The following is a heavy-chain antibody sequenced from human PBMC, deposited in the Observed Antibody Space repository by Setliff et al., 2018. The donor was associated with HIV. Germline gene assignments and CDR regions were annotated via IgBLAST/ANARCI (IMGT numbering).Heavy chain of an antibody. J-gene: IGHJ4*02. CDR1: GFTFGDYA. Sequence: GESLKISCTASGFTFGDYAMTWFRQAPGKGLEWVGFIRSKAYGGTTEYAASAKGRFTISRDDSKSIAYLQMNSLKAEDTAIYYCTRDRVATTSLLYYFDYWGQGILVTVSS. CDR2: IRSKAYGGTT. CDR3: TRDRVATTSLLYYFDY. D-gene: IGHD5-12*01. V-gene: IGHV3-49*03.